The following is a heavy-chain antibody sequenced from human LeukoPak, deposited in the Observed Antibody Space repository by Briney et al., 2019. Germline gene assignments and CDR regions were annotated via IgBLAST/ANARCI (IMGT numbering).Heavy chain of an antibody. CDR2: IYYSGST. Sequence: SETLSLTCTVSGGSISSSSYYWGWIRQPPGKGLEWIGSIYYSGSTYYNPSLNSRVTISVDTSKNQFSLKLSSVTAADTAVYYCAQIGTENCSGGSCYSWGYYYYYYYMDVWGKGTTVTVSS. CDR1: GGSISSSSYY. D-gene: IGHD2-15*01. CDR3: AQIGTENCSGGSCYSWGYYYYYYYMDV. J-gene: IGHJ6*03. V-gene: IGHV4-39*01.